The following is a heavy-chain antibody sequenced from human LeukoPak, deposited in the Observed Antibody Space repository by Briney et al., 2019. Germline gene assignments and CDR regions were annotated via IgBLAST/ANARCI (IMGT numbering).Heavy chain of an antibody. V-gene: IGHV4-30-2*01. CDR1: GGSISSGGYY. CDR2: IYHSGST. J-gene: IGHJ4*02. CDR3: ATDNQGPHGFAY. Sequence: SETLSLTCTVSGGSISSGGYYWSWIRQPPGKGLEWIGYIYHSGSTYYNPSLKSRVTISVDRSKNQFSLKLSSVTAADTAVYYCATDNQGPHGFAYWRQEPLVTVPS.